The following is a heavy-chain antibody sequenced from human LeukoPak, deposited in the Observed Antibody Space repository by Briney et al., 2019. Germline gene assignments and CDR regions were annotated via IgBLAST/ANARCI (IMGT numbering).Heavy chain of an antibody. J-gene: IGHJ5*02. V-gene: IGHV5-51*01. CDR2: IYPGDSRT. D-gene: IGHD2-2*01. CDR1: GDTFATSW. CDR3: GRRKFSSPWSDP. Sequence: GESLKISCKGSGDTFATSWIGWVRQLPGKGLEWMGVIYPGDSRTRYNPSLQGQVTISADRSIDTAYLQWNSLKASDTAMYYCGRRKFSSPWSDPWGQGTLVTVSS.